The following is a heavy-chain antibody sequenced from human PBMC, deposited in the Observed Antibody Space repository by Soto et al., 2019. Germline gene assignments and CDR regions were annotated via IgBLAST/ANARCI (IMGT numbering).Heavy chain of an antibody. CDR1: GFTFSSYW. Sequence: PGGSLRLSCAATGFTFSSYWMSWVRQAPGKGLEWVANIKQDGSEKYYVDSVKGRFTISRDNAKNSLYLQMNSLRAEDTAVYYCARASQSGSDDAFDIWGQGTMVTVSS. CDR2: IKQDGSEK. J-gene: IGHJ3*02. V-gene: IGHV3-7*01. CDR3: ARASQSGSDDAFDI. D-gene: IGHD1-26*01.